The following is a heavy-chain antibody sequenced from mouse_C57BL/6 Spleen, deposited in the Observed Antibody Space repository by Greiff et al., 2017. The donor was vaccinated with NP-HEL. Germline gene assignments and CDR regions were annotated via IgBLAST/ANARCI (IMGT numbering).Heavy chain of an antibody. V-gene: IGHV7-3*01. CDR3: ASHDYYCSSYWFAY. J-gene: IGHJ3*01. CDR2: IRNKANGYTT. Sequence: EVQGVESGGGLVQPGGSLSLSCAASGFTFTDYYMSWVRQPPGKALEWLGFIRNKANGYTTEYSASVKGRFTISRDNSQSILYLQMNALRAEDSATYYCASHDYYCSSYWFAYWGQGTLVTLSA. D-gene: IGHD1-1*01. CDR1: GFTFTDYY.